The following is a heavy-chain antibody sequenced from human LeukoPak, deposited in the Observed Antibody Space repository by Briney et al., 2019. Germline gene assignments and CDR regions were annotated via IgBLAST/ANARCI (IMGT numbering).Heavy chain of an antibody. J-gene: IGHJ4*02. V-gene: IGHV1-18*01. Sequence: ASVKVSCKASGYTFTSYGISWVRQAPGQGLEWMGWISAYNGNTNYAQKLQGRVTMTTDTSTSTAYMELRSLRSDDTAVYYYAREGGYCSSTSCQYYFDYWGQGTLVTVSS. CDR2: ISAYNGNT. D-gene: IGHD2-2*01. CDR1: GYTFTSYG. CDR3: AREGGYCSSTSCQYYFDY.